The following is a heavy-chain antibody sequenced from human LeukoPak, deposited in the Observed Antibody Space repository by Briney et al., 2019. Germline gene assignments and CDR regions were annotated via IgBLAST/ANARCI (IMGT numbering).Heavy chain of an antibody. V-gene: IGHV4-39*01. J-gene: IGHJ4*02. CDR2: VYYSGST. CDR1: GGSISSNDYY. CDR3: ARHHFRGSASGVDY. D-gene: IGHD2-2*01. Sequence: SETLSLTCTVSGGSISSNDYYWGWIRQPPGKGLEWTGSVYYSGSTYYNPSLKSRVTISVDTSKNQFSLKVSSVTAADTAVYYCARHHFRGSASGVDYWGQGILVTVSS.